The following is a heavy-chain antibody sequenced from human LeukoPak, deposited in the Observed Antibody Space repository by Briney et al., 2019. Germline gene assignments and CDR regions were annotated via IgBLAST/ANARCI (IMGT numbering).Heavy chain of an antibody. V-gene: IGHV3-7*03. CDR3: ARDSTVTLSYGMDV. CDR1: GFTFSTYW. J-gene: IGHJ6*02. CDR2: IKQDGSEK. D-gene: IGHD4-17*01. Sequence: PGGSLRLSCAASGFTFSTYWMTWVRQAPGKGLGWVANIKQDGSEKYYVDFVKGRFTISRDNAKNSLYLQMNSLRAEDSAVYYCARDSTVTLSYGMDVWGQGTTVTVSS.